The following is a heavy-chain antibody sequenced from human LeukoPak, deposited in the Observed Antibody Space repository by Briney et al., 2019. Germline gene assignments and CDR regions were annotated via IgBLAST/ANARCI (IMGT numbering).Heavy chain of an antibody. CDR3: ARADWNDY. J-gene: IGHJ4*02. CDR2: IGDRSSYI. Sequence: MNXXXXAXGXGLEWVSSIGDRSSYIYYADSVKGRFTISRDNAKNSLFLQMDSLRAEDTAVYYCARADWNDYWGQGTLVTVSS. V-gene: IGHV3-21*01. D-gene: IGHD1-1*01.